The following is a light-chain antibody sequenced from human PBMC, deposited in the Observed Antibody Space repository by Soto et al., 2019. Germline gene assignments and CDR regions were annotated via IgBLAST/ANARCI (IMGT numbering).Light chain of an antibody. Sequence: QSVLTQPASVSGSPGQSITISRTGTSSDVGSYNLVSWYQQHPGKAPKLMIYEVSKRPSGVSNRFSGSKSGNTASLTISGLQAEDEADYYCCSYAGSSTPRVFGTGTKVTVL. CDR2: EVS. CDR1: SSDVGSYNL. CDR3: CSYAGSSTPRV. J-gene: IGLJ1*01. V-gene: IGLV2-23*02.